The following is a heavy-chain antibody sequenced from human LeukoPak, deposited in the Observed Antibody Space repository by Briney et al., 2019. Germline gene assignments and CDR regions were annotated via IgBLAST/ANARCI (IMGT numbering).Heavy chain of an antibody. CDR3: ARPTNWWGYFDY. Sequence: GGSLRLSCAAPGFTFSSVSMNWVRQAPGKGLEWVSYISSRSSTIYYADSVKGRFTISRDNAKNSLYLQMNSLRDEDTAVYYCARPTNWWGYFDYWGQGTLVTVSS. J-gene: IGHJ4*02. V-gene: IGHV3-48*02. CDR1: GFTFSSVS. CDR2: ISSRSSTI. D-gene: IGHD2-8*02.